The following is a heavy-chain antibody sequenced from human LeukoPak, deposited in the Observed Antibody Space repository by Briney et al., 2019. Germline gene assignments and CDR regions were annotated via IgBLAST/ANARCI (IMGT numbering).Heavy chain of an antibody. CDR2: ISSSGTTI. Sequence: GGSLRPSCAASGFSVSTYEMNWVRQAPGKGLECVSYISSSGTTISYADSVEGRFTISRDNAKNSLYLEMNSLRVEDTAVYYCARGRPEFFGSGTYLNDWGQGTLVTVSS. D-gene: IGHD3-10*01. CDR1: GFSVSTYE. V-gene: IGHV3-48*03. CDR3: ARGRPEFFGSGTYLND. J-gene: IGHJ4*02.